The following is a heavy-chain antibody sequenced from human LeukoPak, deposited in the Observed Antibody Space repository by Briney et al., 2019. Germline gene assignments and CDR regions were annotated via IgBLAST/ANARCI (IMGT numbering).Heavy chain of an antibody. CDR1: GFTFSSYA. D-gene: IGHD6-13*01. Sequence: GGSLRLSCAASGFTFSSYAMHWVRQAPGKGLEWLAVISYDGGSKYYADSVKGRFTISRDNSKNTLYLQMNSLRAEDTAVYYCARDRDSSSWYPASYYYYGMDVWGQGTTVTVSS. CDR2: ISYDGGSK. J-gene: IGHJ6*02. CDR3: ARDRDSSSWYPASYYYYGMDV. V-gene: IGHV3-30-3*01.